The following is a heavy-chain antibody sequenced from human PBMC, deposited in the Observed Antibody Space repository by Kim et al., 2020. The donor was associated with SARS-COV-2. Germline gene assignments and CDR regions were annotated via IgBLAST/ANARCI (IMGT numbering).Heavy chain of an antibody. CDR3: AKPLGGSVFDY. J-gene: IGHJ4*02. D-gene: IGHD1-26*01. CDR1: GFTFSTYA. CDR2: ISNNGGST. V-gene: IGHV3-23*01. Sequence: GGSLRLSCAASGFTFSTYAMSWVRQAPGKGLQWVSTISNNGGSTFYADSVKGRFTISRDNSKNTLYLQMNTLRAEDTAVYYCAKPLGGSVFDYWGQGTL.